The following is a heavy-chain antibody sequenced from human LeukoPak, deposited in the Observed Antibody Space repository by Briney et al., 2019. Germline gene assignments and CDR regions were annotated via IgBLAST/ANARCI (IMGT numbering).Heavy chain of an antibody. J-gene: IGHJ4*02. Sequence: AESLQISCKGSGYSFTSYWIGWVRQMPGKGLEWMGIIYPGDSDTRYSPSFQGQVTISADKSISTAYLQWNSLKASDTAMYYCARGPYYYDSSGYEMGYWGQGTLVTVSS. CDR2: IYPGDSDT. D-gene: IGHD3-22*01. CDR1: GYSFTSYW. CDR3: ARGPYYYDSSGYEMGY. V-gene: IGHV5-51*01.